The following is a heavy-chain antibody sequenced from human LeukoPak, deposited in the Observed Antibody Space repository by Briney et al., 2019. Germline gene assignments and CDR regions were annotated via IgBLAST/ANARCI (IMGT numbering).Heavy chain of an antibody. D-gene: IGHD2-2*01. CDR3: ARRPALVAFDI. CDR2: IYYSGST. V-gene: IGHV4-59*01. J-gene: IGHJ3*02. CDR1: GGSINNYY. Sequence: PSETLSLTCTVSGGSINNYYWSWIRQPPGKGLEWIAYIYYSGSTNYNPSLKSRVTISVDTSKTQFSLKLSSVTAADTAVYYCARRPALVAFDIWGQGTMVTVSS.